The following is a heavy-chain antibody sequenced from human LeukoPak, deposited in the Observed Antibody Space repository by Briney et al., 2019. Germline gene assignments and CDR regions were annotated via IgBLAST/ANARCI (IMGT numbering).Heavy chain of an antibody. CDR1: GGSFSGYY. Sequence: SETLSLTCAVYGGSFSGYYWSWIRQPPGKGLEWIGSIYSSGRTYYYPSLNSRVTIAIDTSKNQFSLKLRSVTAADTAVYYCARHGGGMDPFDYWGQGTLVTVSS. D-gene: IGHD3-16*01. CDR3: ARHGGGMDPFDY. J-gene: IGHJ4*02. CDR2: IYSSGRT. V-gene: IGHV4-34*01.